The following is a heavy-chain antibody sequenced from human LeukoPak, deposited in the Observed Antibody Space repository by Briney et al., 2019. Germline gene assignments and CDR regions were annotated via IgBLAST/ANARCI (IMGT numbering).Heavy chain of an antibody. CDR1: GGSFSGYY. Sequence: SETLSLTCAVYGGSFSGYYWSWIRQPPGKGLEWIGSIYYSGSTYYNPSLKSRVTISVDTSKNQLSLKLTSVTAADTAVYYCARHGGAAGGHWGQGTLVTVSS. CDR3: ARHGGAAGGH. J-gene: IGHJ4*02. D-gene: IGHD6-13*01. CDR2: IYYSGST. V-gene: IGHV4-34*01.